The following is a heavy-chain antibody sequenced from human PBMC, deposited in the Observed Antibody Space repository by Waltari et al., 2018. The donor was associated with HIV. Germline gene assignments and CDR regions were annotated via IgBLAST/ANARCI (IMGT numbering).Heavy chain of an antibody. J-gene: IGHJ4*02. CDR1: GHTFTRYA. D-gene: IGHD6-19*01. CDR3: ASEQYSSDWYDNS. V-gene: IGHV1-3*01. CDR2: INAGNGNT. Sequence: QVQLVQSGAEVKKPGASVKVSCKASGHTFTRYALHWVRQAPGQRLEWMGWINAGNGNTEYSQQFKGRVTITRDTSASTAYMELSSLRSEDTAVYYCASEQYSSDWYDNSWGQGTLVTASS.